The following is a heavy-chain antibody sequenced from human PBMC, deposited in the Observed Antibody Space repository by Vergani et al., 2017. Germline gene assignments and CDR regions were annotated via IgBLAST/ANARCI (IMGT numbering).Heavy chain of an antibody. CDR1: GFTFSSYS. CDR2: ISSSSSTI. V-gene: IGHV3-48*01. Sequence: EVQLVESGGGLVQPGGSLRLSCAASGFTFSSYSMNWVSQAPGKGLEWVSYISSSSSTIYYADSVKGRFTISRDNAKNSLYLQMNSLRAEDTAVYYCASLLWFGVYPWGQGTLVTVSS. D-gene: IGHD3-10*01. CDR3: ASLLWFGVYP. J-gene: IGHJ5*02.